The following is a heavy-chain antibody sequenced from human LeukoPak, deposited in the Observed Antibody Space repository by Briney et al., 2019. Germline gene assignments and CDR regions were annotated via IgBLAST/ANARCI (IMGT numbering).Heavy chain of an antibody. CDR2: IKPSNGDT. J-gene: IGHJ4*02. Sequence: ASVKVSCKASGYNFSGYYMHWVRQAPGQGLEWMGWIKPSNGDTKYAQNFQGRVTMTRDTSISTAYMELSSLRSDDTAVYYCASPPLSSAMYYARWGQGTLVTVSS. CDR3: ASPPLSSAMYYAR. D-gene: IGHD1-26*01. CDR1: GYNFSGYY. V-gene: IGHV1-2*02.